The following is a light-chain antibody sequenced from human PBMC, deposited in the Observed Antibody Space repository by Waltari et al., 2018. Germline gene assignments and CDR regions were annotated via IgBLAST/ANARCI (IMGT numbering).Light chain of an antibody. V-gene: IGLV2-23*02. J-gene: IGLJ2*01. CDR3: CSNAGRTTVL. Sequence: QSALTQPASVSGSPGQSITISCTGTRSDGGSYKLLSWYQQYPGKAPKLIIYEVSKRPSGLSNRFSGSKSGNTASLTISGLQAEDEADYYCCSNAGRTTVLFGGGTKVTVL. CDR2: EVS. CDR1: RSDGGSYKL.